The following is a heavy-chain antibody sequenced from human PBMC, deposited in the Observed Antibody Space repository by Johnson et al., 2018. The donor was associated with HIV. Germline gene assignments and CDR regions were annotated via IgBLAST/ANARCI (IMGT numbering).Heavy chain of an antibody. D-gene: IGHD3-22*01. CDR1: GFTFSSYG. CDR3: AKSGSYYDSSAYHDPFDI. CDR2: IRYDGSDK. J-gene: IGHJ3*02. V-gene: IGHV3-30*02. Sequence: VQLVESRGGVVQPGGSLRLSCAASGFTFSSYGMHWVRQAPGKGLEWVSFIRYDGSDKYYADSVKGRFTISRDNSKNTLYLQMNSLRPEDTAVYYCAKSGSYYDSSAYHDPFDIWGQGTIVTVSS.